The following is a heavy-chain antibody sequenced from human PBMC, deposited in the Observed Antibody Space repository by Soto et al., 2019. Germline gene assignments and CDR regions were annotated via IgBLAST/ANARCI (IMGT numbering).Heavy chain of an antibody. CDR2: ISYAGSNK. CDR3: AKDTGSTAGLNKSWVDP. V-gene: IGHV3-30*18. Sequence: WGSLRLSCAASGFTFSSYGMHWGRQAPGKGLEWVAVISYAGSNKYYADSVKVRFTISRDHSKNTLYLQMNSLRAEDTALYYCAKDTGSTAGLNKSWVDPWGQGTLVTVSS. D-gene: IGHD3-10*01. CDR1: GFTFSSYG. J-gene: IGHJ5*02.